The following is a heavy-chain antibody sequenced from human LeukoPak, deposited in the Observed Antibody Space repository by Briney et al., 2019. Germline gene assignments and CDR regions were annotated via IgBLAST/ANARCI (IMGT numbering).Heavy chain of an antibody. V-gene: IGHV1-2*02. CDR3: ARGQTGPYYYYMDV. CDR1: GYTFTGYY. D-gene: IGHD1-1*01. J-gene: IGHJ6*03. CDR2: INPNSGGT. Sequence: GASVKVSCKASGYTFTGYYMHWVRQAPGQGLEWMGWINPNSGGTNYAQKFQGRVTMTRDTFISTAYMELSRLRSDDTAVYYCARGQTGPYYYYMDVWGKGTTVTISS.